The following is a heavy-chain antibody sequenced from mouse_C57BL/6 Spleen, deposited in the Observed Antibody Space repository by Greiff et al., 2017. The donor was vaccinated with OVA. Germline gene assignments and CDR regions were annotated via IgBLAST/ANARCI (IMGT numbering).Heavy chain of an antibody. V-gene: IGHV1-81*01. D-gene: IGHD1-1*01. Sequence: VKLMESGAELARPGASVKLSCKASGYTFTSYGISWVKQRTGQGLEWIGEIYPRSGNTYYNEKFKGKATLTADKSSSTAYMELRSLTSEDSAVYFCTTVVATVYYFDYWGQGTTLTVSS. CDR3: TTVVATVYYFDY. CDR2: IYPRSGNT. J-gene: IGHJ2*01. CDR1: GYTFTSYG.